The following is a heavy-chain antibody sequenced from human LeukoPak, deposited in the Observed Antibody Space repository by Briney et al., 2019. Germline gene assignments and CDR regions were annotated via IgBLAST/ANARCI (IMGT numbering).Heavy chain of an antibody. J-gene: IGHJ5*02. Sequence: PGGSLRLSCAASGFTFSRYSMNWVRQAPGKGLEWVSSISGSSSSYIYYADSLKGRFTISRDNAKNSLYLQMNSLRAEDTAVYYCAKGPAMVRGTFDPWGQGTLVTVSS. CDR3: AKGPAMVRGTFDP. V-gene: IGHV3-21*01. D-gene: IGHD3-10*01. CDR2: ISGSSSSYI. CDR1: GFTFSRYS.